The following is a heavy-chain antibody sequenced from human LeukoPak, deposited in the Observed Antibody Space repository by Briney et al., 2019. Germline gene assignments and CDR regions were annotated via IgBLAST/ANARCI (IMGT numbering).Heavy chain of an antibody. D-gene: IGHD2/OR15-2a*01. CDR3: AKGLNNYYFTIDY. V-gene: IGHV3-23*01. CDR2: ISDSGTGT. Sequence: PGGSLRLSCAASGFIFNTYGMGWVRQAPGKGLEWVSAISDSGTGTYYADSVKGRFTISRDNSKNTLYLQMSSLRAEDTAVYYCAKGLNNYYFTIDYWGRGTLVTVSS. CDR1: GFIFNTYG. J-gene: IGHJ4*02.